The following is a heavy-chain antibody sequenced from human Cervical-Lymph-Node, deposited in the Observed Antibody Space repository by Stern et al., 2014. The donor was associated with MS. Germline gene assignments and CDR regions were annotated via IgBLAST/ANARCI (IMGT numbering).Heavy chain of an antibody. V-gene: IGHV1-69*01. CDR2: LIIIFDTA. D-gene: IGHD3-22*01. Sequence: VQLLESGPEVKKPGSSVKVSCKASGGTFSNYAVSWGRQAPGQGLEWMGGLIIIFDTANYAQKFQGRVTISADESTSTAYMELSSLRSEDTAVYYCARASERSGYYPDYFQYWGQGTPVTVSS. J-gene: IGHJ1*01. CDR1: GGTFSNYA. CDR3: ARASERSGYYPDYFQY.